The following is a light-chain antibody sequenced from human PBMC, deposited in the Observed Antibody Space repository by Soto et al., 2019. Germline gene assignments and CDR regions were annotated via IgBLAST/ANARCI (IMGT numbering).Light chain of an antibody. J-gene: IGKJ1*01. CDR3: QHFKGYSPWT. Sequence: DIQMTQSPSTVSAYVGDSVTITCRASQSITTWLAWYQPRPGEAPKLLIYDVSSLQSGVPSRFSGSGSGTEFALTIRILHPDDFATYYCQHFKGYSPWTIGQGTKLDIK. CDR1: QSITTW. V-gene: IGKV1-5*01. CDR2: DVS.